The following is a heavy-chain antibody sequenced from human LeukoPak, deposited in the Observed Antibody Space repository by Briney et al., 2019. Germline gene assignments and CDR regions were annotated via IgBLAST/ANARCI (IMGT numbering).Heavy chain of an antibody. V-gene: IGHV4-61*08. CDR3: ARVELGAFDI. J-gene: IGHJ3*02. CDR2: IYYSGST. CDR1: GDSISSGDYY. D-gene: IGHD1-7*01. Sequence: SQTLSLTCTVSGDSISSGDYYWSWIRQPPGKGLEWIGYIYYSGSTNYNPSLKSRVTISVDTSKNQFSLKLSSVTAADTAVYYCARVELGAFDIWGQGTMVTVSS.